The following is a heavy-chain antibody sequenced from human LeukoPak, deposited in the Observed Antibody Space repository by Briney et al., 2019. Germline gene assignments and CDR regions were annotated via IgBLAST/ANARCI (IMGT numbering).Heavy chain of an antibody. J-gene: IGHJ2*01. CDR2: ISSGGSYM. CDR3: ARVGAKGGWYFDL. V-gene: IGHV3-21*01. D-gene: IGHD3-10*01. Sequence: GGSLRLSCTVSGFTLGDYFMSWVRQAPGKGLEWVSSISSGGSYMYYADSLKGRFTISRDNAKNSLYLQMNSLRAEDTAVYYCARVGAKGGWYFDLWGRGTLVTVSS. CDR1: GFTLGDYF.